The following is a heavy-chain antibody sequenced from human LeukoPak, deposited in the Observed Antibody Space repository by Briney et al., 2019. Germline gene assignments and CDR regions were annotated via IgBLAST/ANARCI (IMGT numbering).Heavy chain of an antibody. CDR1: GGSISSYY. CDR2: IYTSGST. CDR3: AREVDGLWFGELFPYYFDY. J-gene: IGHJ4*02. V-gene: IGHV4-4*07. D-gene: IGHD3-10*01. Sequence: SETLSLTCTVSGGSISSYYWSWIRQPAGKGLEWIGRIYTSGSTNYNPSLKSRVTMSVDTSKNQFSLKLSSVTAADTAVYYCAREVDGLWFGELFPYYFDYWGQGTLVTVSS.